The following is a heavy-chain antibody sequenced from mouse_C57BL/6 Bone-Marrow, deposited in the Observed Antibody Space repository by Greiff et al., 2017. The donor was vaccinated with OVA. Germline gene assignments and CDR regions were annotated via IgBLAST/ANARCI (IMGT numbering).Heavy chain of an antibody. J-gene: IGHJ3*01. Sequence: QVQLQQPGAELVMPGASVKLSCKASGYTFTSYWMHWVKQRPGQGLEWIGEIDPSDSYTNYNQKFKGKSTLTVDKSSSTAYMQLSRLTSEDSAVYYCARGTLLLRAWFADWGQGTLVTVSA. CDR3: ARGTLLLRAWFAD. CDR1: GYTFTSYW. CDR2: IDPSDSYT. D-gene: IGHD1-1*01. V-gene: IGHV1-69*01.